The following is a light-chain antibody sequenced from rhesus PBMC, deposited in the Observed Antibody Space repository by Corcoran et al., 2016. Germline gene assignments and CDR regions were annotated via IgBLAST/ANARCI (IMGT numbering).Light chain of an antibody. Sequence: QAALAQPRSVSGSPGQSVTISCTGTSSDIGSYNYVSWYQQYPGTAPKFVIYEISKRPSGVSDRFSGSKSGNTASLTISGLQSEDEADYYCSSYAGSNTYIFGAGTRLTVL. CDR1: SSDIGSYNY. CDR2: EIS. V-gene: IGLV2-32*02. J-gene: IGLJ1*01. CDR3: SSYAGSNTYI.